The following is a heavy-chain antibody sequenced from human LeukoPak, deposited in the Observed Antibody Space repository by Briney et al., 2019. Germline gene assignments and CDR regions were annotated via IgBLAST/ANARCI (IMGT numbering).Heavy chain of an antibody. CDR2: ISGSGGST. Sequence: GGSLRLSCAASGFTFSSYAMSWVRQAPGKGLEWVSAISGSGGSTYYADSVKGRFTISRDNSKNTLYLQMNSLRAEDAAVYYCAKDQYDSSIFDYWGQGTLVTVSS. V-gene: IGHV3-23*01. D-gene: IGHD3-22*01. J-gene: IGHJ4*02. CDR3: AKDQYDSSIFDY. CDR1: GFTFSSYA.